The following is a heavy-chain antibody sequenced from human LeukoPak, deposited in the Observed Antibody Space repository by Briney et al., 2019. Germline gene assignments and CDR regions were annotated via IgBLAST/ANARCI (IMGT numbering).Heavy chain of an antibody. CDR1: GFTFSSYP. Sequence: PGGSLRLSCVVSGFTFSSYPMSWVRQAPGKGLEWVSVISESGDVTHYADSMKGRFTISRDNTKSTLNLQMNGLRDEDTAIYYCARDSSHYLGSSDYWGQGALVTVSS. D-gene: IGHD6-6*01. CDR3: ARDSSHYLGSSDY. CDR2: ISESGDVT. J-gene: IGHJ4*02. V-gene: IGHV3-23*01.